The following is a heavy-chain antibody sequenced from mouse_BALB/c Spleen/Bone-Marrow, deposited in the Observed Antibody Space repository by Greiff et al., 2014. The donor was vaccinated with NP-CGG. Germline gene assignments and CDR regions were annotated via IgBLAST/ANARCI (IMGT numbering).Heavy chain of an antibody. CDR1: GFTFSSYA. CDR3: ARVVYYDYDVWFAY. V-gene: IGHV5-6-5*01. Sequence: EVHLVESGGGLVKPGGSLTLSCAASGFTFSSYAMSWVRQTPEKRLEWVASISSGGSTYYPDSVKGRFTISRDNPRNILYQQMRSLRSEDTAMYYVARVVYYDYDVWFAYWGQGTLVTVSA. J-gene: IGHJ3*01. CDR2: ISSGGST. D-gene: IGHD2-4*01.